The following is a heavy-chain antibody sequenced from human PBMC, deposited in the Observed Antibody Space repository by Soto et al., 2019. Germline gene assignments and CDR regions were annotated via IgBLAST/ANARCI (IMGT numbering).Heavy chain of an antibody. J-gene: IGHJ3*02. CDR1: GGTFSSYA. D-gene: IGHD3-22*01. V-gene: IGHV1-69*13. CDR2: IIPIFGTA. Sequence: SVKVSCKASGGTFSSYAISWVRQAPGQGLEWMGGIIPIFGTANYAQKFQGRVTITADESTSTAYMELSSLRSEDTAVYYCASEGGNYYDSSGYWGAFDIWGQGTMVTVS. CDR3: ASEGGNYYDSSGYWGAFDI.